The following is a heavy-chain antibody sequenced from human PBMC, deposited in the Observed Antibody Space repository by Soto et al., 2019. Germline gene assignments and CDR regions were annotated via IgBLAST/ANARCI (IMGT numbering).Heavy chain of an antibody. D-gene: IGHD2-2*01. Sequence: LRLSCAASGFTFNSYAMNWVRQAPGKGLAWVSAIGTDGNTYYANSVKGRFTISRDNSRTTLYLQMNSLRVEDTALYYCVRKYPGTRPFDYWGQGTRVTVSS. J-gene: IGHJ4*01. V-gene: IGHV3-23*01. CDR1: GFTFNSYA. CDR2: IGTDGNT. CDR3: VRKYPGTRPFDY.